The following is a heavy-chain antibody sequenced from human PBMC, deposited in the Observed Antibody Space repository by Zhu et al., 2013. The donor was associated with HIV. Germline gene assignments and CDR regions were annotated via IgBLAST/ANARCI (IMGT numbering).Heavy chain of an antibody. D-gene: IGHD4-4*01. CDR1: GGSITSYY. V-gene: IGHV4-34*01. Sequence: QVRLQDRGPGLVKPSETLSLTCTVSGGSITSYYWSWIRQPPGKGLEWIGEINQSGSTNYNPSLKSRVTISVDTSKSQFSLRVTSVTAADMAVYYCARGAGVTTFLDSWGLGTLVTVSS. CDR2: INQSGST. J-gene: IGHJ4*02. CDR3: ARGAGVTTFLDS.